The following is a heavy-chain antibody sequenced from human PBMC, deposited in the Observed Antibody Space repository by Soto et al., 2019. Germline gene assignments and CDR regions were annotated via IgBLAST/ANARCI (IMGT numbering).Heavy chain of an antibody. CDR3: ARDLRNIGGADYYYYYYGMDV. J-gene: IGHJ6*02. CDR2: ISAYNGNT. V-gene: IGHV1-18*01. CDR1: GYTFTSSG. Sequence: GASVKVSCKASGYTFTSSGISWVRQAPGQGLEWMGWISAYNGNTNYAQKLQGRVTMTTDTSTSTAYMELRRLRSDDTAVYYCARDLRNIGGADYYYYYYGMDVWGQGTTVTVSS. D-gene: IGHD1-26*01.